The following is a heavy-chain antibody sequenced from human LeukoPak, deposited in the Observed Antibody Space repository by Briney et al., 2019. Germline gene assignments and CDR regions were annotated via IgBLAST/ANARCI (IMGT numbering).Heavy chain of an antibody. CDR3: ARVADVVTHYFDY. J-gene: IGHJ4*02. Sequence: SQTLSLTCTVSGGSIRSGDYYWSWIRQPPGKDQEWIGHIYYSGSTYYNPSLESRITISVDTSKDQFSLRLSSVTAADTAVYYCARVADVVTHYFDYWGQGTLVTVSS. CDR1: GGSIRSGDYY. D-gene: IGHD2-2*01. CDR2: IYYSGST. V-gene: IGHV4-30-4*01.